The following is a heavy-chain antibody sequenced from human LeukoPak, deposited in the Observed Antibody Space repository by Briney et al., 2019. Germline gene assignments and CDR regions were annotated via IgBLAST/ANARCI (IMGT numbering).Heavy chain of an antibody. J-gene: IGHJ5*02. D-gene: IGHD5/OR15-5a*01. CDR2: IYYSGST. Sequence: SGTLSLTCTVSGGSISSYYWSWIRQPPGKGLEWIGYIYYSGSTNYNPSLKSRVTISVDTSKNQFSLKLSSVTAADTAVYYCARTMSRSTKWFDPWGQGTLATVSS. CDR3: ARTMSRSTKWFDP. V-gene: IGHV4-59*08. CDR1: GGSISSYY.